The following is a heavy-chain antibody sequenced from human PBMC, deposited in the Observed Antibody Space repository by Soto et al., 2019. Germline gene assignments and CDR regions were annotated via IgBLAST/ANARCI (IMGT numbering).Heavy chain of an antibody. Sequence: SETLSLTWTVSGGSISNHYWIWIRQPPGKGLEWIGYIYYSGSTNYNPSLKSRVTISVDTSKNQFSLKLSSVTAADTAVYYCARGNAWFDPWGQGTLVTVSS. CDR2: IYYSGST. CDR1: GGSISNHY. CDR3: ARGNAWFDP. J-gene: IGHJ5*02. V-gene: IGHV4-59*11.